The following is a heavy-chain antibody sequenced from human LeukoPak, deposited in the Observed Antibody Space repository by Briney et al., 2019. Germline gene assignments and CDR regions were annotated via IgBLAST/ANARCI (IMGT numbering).Heavy chain of an antibody. CDR2: IWHDGSNT. J-gene: IGHJ4*02. Sequence: GRSLRLSCAASGFTFSSYGMHWVRQATGKGLEGVAVIWHDGSNTYYADSVMGRFLLSRDNSLNTLYLQMNGLRAEDTAVYYCARDSDYGDGFDYWGQGTLVTVSS. CDR3: ARDSDYGDGFDY. CDR1: GFTFSSYG. D-gene: IGHD4-17*01. V-gene: IGHV3-33*01.